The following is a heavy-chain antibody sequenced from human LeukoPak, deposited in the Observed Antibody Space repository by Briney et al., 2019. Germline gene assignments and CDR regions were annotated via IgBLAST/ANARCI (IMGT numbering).Heavy chain of an antibody. D-gene: IGHD6-19*01. CDR1: DGSFNDYW. J-gene: IGHJ5*02. V-gene: IGHV4-34*01. Sequence: SETLSLTCAVSDGSFNDYWWTWIRQSPEKGLEWIGQIELSGSTNYNPSLKSRVTISMDTSKSQFSLRISSVTAADTAVYYCARGRRAVYNWFDPWGQGTLVTVSS. CDR2: IELSGST. CDR3: ARGRRAVYNWFDP.